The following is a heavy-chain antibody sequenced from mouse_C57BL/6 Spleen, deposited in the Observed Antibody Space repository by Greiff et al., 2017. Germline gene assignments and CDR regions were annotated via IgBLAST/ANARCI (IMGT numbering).Heavy chain of an antibody. CDR2: MLPGSGST. J-gene: IGHJ2*01. D-gene: IGHD1-1*01. CDR3: ARAYYGPNYFDY. CDR1: GYTFPGYW. V-gene: IGHV1-9*01. Sequence: FQLQQSGAELMKPGASVQLSCKATGYTFPGYWLAWVTQRPGHGLEWIGEMLPGSGSTNYNEKFKGKATFTADTSSNTAYMQLSSLTTEDSAIYYCARAYYGPNYFDYWGQGTTLTVSS.